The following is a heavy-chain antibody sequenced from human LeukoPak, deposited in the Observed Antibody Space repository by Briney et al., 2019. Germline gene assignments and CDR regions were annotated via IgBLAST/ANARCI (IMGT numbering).Heavy chain of an antibody. J-gene: IGHJ4*02. CDR3: ATSRTLDY. CDR1: GFMFNSYW. CDR2: INSDGSST. V-gene: IGHV3-74*01. Sequence: PGGSLRLSCAASGFMFNSYWMHWVRQGPGKGLVWVSRINSDGSSTSNADPVKGRFTISRDNAKNTLYLQMNSLRAEDTAVYYCATSRTLDYWGQGTLVTVSS.